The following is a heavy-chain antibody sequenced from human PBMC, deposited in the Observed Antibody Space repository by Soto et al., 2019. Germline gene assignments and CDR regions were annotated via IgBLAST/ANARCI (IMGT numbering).Heavy chain of an antibody. CDR2: IYYSGST. CDR3: ASWGQWLNYYGMDV. Sequence: SETLSLTCTVSGGSISSSSYYWGWIRQPPGKGLEWIGSIYYSGSTYYNPSLKSRVTISVDTSKNQFSLKLSSVTAADTAVYYCASWGQWLNYYGMDVWGQGTAVTVSS. D-gene: IGHD6-19*01. V-gene: IGHV4-39*01. J-gene: IGHJ6*02. CDR1: GGSISSSSYY.